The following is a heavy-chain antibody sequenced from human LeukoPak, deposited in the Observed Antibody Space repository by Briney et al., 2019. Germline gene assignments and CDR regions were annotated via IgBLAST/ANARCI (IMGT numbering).Heavy chain of an antibody. V-gene: IGHV4-61*02. CDR3: ARDLRYSGSYYPEAAFDY. J-gene: IGHJ4*02. Sequence: SETLSLTCTVSGGSISSGSYYWSWIRQPAGKGLEWIGRIYTSGSTNYNPSLKSRVTISVDTSKNQFSLKLSSVTAADTAVYCCARDLRYSGSYYPEAAFDYWGQGTLVTVSS. CDR2: IYTSGST. CDR1: GGSISSGSYY. D-gene: IGHD1-26*01.